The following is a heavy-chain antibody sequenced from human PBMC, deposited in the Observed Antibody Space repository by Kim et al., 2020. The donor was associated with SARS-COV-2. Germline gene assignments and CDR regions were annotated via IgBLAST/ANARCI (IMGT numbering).Heavy chain of an antibody. V-gene: IGHV4-39*07. CDR2: IYYSGST. Sequence: SETLSLTCTVSGGSISSSSYYWGWIRQPPGKGLEWIGSIYYSGSTYYNPSLKSRVTISVDTSKNQFSLKLSSVTAADTAVYYCSSVVVTAIGVYFDYWGQGTLVTVSS. CDR3: SSVVVTAIGVYFDY. D-gene: IGHD2-21*02. CDR1: GGSISSSSYY. J-gene: IGHJ4*02.